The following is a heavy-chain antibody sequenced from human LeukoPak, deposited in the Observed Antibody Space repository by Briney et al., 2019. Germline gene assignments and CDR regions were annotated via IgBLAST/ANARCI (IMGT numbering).Heavy chain of an antibody. Sequence: GGSLRLSCAASGFTFSSYAMSWFRQAPGKGLEWVSAFSGSGGTTYYADSVKGRFTISKDNSKNTLYLQMNSLRAEDTAVYYRAKEAYVDYVYYYYGMDVWGQGTTVTVSS. J-gene: IGHJ6*02. CDR2: FSGSGGTT. V-gene: IGHV3-23*01. D-gene: IGHD4-17*01. CDR1: GFTFSSYA. CDR3: AKEAYVDYVYYYYGMDV.